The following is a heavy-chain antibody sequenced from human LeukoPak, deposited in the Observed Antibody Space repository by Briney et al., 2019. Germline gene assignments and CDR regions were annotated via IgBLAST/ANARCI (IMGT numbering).Heavy chain of an antibody. Sequence: PGQSLRLSCAASGFTFSSYAMSWVRQAPGKGLEWVSAISGSGGSTYYADSVKGRFTISRDNSKNTLYLQMNSLRAEDTAVYYCAKNPHYYGSGSYDYWGQGTLVTVSS. CDR2: ISGSGGST. D-gene: IGHD3-10*01. V-gene: IGHV3-23*01. CDR3: AKNPHYYGSGSYDY. J-gene: IGHJ4*02. CDR1: GFTFSSYA.